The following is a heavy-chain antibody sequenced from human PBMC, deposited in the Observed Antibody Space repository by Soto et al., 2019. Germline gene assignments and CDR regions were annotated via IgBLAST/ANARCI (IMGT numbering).Heavy chain of an antibody. J-gene: IGHJ4*02. CDR2: IKQDGSEK. D-gene: IGHD5-18*01. V-gene: IGHV3-7*01. CDR3: ARGGTYSYGHQDY. CDR1: GFTFSSFW. Sequence: EVQLVESGGGLVQPGGSLRLSCAASGFTFSSFWMSWVRQAPGKGLEGVANIKQDGSEKYYVDSVKGRFTISRDNAKNSLYLQMNRLGVEDTAVYYCARGGTYSYGHQDYWGQGTLVTVSS.